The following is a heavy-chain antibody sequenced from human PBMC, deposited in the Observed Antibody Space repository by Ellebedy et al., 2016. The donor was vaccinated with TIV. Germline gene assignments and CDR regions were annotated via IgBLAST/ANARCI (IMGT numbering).Heavy chain of an antibody. V-gene: IGHV4-39*01. D-gene: IGHD5-18*01. CDR2: IYYSGST. CDR3: ARHRGGYSYGFVDY. J-gene: IGHJ4*02. CDR1: GGSISSSSYY. Sequence: MPGGSLRLSCTVSGGSISSSSYYWGWIRQPPGKGLEWIGSIYYSGSTYYNPSLKSRVTISVDTSKNQFSLKLSSVTAADTAVYYCARHRGGYSYGFVDYWGQGTLVTVSS.